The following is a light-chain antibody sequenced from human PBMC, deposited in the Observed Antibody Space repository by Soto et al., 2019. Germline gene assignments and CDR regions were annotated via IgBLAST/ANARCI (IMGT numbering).Light chain of an antibody. J-gene: IGKJ3*01. V-gene: IGKV3-15*01. CDR1: QSVSSN. Sequence: EIVMTQSPATLSVSPCERATLSCMASQSVSSNLAWYQQKPGQAPRLLIYGASSRATGIPARFSGSGSGTEFTLTISSLQSEDFAVYYCQQYNFWPFTFGPGTKVDIK. CDR2: GAS. CDR3: QQYNFWPFT.